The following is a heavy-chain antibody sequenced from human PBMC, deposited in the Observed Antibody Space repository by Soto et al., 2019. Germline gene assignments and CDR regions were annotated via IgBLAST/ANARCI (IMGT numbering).Heavy chain of an antibody. D-gene: IGHD6-13*01. V-gene: IGHV3-33*01. CDR2: IWFDGATK. J-gene: IGHJ4*02. CDR3: GRGGFSTNWRFDY. CDR1: GFTFSDYA. Sequence: ESGGGVVQPGRSLRLSCAASGFTFSDYAMHWVRQAPGKGLEWVASIWFDGATKYYADSVKDRFTISRDNSKNTVYLQMNSLRAEDSALYHCGRGGFSTNWRFDYWGQGTLVAVSS.